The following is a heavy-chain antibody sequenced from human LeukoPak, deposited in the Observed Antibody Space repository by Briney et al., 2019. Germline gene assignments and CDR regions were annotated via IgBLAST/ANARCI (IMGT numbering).Heavy chain of an antibody. D-gene: IGHD6-13*01. V-gene: IGHV1-69*06. J-gene: IGHJ4*02. CDR3: ARGPPIARPFDY. Sequence: SVKVSCKASGGTFSSFAISWVRQAPGQGLQWMGGIIPIFGTANYAQKFRGRVTITADKSTRTAYMELSSLRSEDTAVYYCARGPPIARPFDYWGQGTLVTVSS. CDR2: IIPIFGTA. CDR1: GGTFSSFA.